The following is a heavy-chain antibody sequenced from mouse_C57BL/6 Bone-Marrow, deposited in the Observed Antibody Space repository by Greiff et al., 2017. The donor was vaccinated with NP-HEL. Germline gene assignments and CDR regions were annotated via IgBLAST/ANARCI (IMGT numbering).Heavy chain of an antibody. V-gene: IGHV14-4*01. CDR1: GFNIKDDY. CDR3: TPYYYGSGYAMDY. D-gene: IGHD1-1*01. J-gene: IGHJ4*01. CDR2: IDPENGDT. Sequence: VQLMESGAELVRPGASVKLSCTASGFNIKDDYMHWVKQRPEQGLEWIGWIDPENGDTEYASKFQGKATITADTSSNTAYLQLSSLTSEDTAVYYCTPYYYGSGYAMDYWGQGTSVTVSS.